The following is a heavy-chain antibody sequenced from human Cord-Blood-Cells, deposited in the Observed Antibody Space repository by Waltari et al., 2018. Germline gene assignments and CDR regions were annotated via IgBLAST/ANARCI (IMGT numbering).Heavy chain of an antibody. D-gene: IGHD4-17*01. Sequence: EVQLVESGGGLIQPGGSLRLSCAASGFTVSSNYMSWVRQAPGKGLEWVSVFYSGGSKYYADSVKGRFTISRDNSKNTLYLQMNSLRAEDTAVYYCARFTYGDAFDIWGQGTMVTVSS. J-gene: IGHJ3*02. CDR1: GFTVSSNY. CDR3: ARFTYGDAFDI. V-gene: IGHV3-53*01. CDR2: FYSGGSK.